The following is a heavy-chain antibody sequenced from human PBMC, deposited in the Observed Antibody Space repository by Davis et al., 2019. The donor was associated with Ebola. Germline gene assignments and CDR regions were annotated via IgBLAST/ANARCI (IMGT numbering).Heavy chain of an antibody. CDR3: AREASLNWGSFEY. V-gene: IGHV1-69*13. CDR1: GGTFSSYA. CDR2: IIPLVGTT. Sequence: AASVKVSCKASGGTFSSYAINWVRQAPGQGLEWMGAIIPLVGTTNYAQNFQGRVRITADESTSTAYMELSSLRSEDTAVYYCAREASLNWGSFEYWGQGTLVTASS. J-gene: IGHJ4*02. D-gene: IGHD7-27*01.